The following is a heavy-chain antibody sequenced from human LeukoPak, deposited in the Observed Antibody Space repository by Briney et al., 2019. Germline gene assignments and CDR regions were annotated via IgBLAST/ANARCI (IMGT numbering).Heavy chain of an antibody. D-gene: IGHD6-13*01. CDR2: IDPSDSYT. J-gene: IGHJ6*02. V-gene: IGHV5-10-1*01. CDR1: GYSFTSYW. CDR3: ARRVRAAAGTGYYYYGMDV. Sequence: GESLRISCKGSGYSFTSYWISWVRQMPGKGLEWMGRIDPSDSYTNYSPSFQGHVTISADKSISTAYLQWSSLKASDTAMYYCARRVRAAAGTGYYYYGMDVWGQGTTVTVSS.